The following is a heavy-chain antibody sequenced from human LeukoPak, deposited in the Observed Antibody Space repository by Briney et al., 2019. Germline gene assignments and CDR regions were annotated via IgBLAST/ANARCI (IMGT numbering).Heavy chain of an antibody. D-gene: IGHD3-10*02. CDR1: GYTFTGYY. Sequence: GASVKVSCKASGYTFTGYYMNWVRQAPGQGLEWLGWINPNSGDTKYAQKSLGRGTMTSVTSINKGYMALSSRTSADAAVYYYSRKSTVRSTSEFDYWGQGSLVTVSS. CDR2: INPNSGDT. J-gene: IGHJ4*02. V-gene: IGHV1-2*02. CDR3: SRKSTVRSTSEFDY.